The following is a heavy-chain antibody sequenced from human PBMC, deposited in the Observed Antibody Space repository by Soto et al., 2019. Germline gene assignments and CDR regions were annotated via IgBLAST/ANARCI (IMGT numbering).Heavy chain of an antibody. Sequence: KTSETLSLTCSVSGASMNNFYCSWIRQASGKGLEYIGWVYYNGSTNYNPSLKSRLSISLDTSKNQISLKLNSVTAADTAVYYCARSGHTFGGVVWGRGILVTVSS. CDR3: ARSGHTFGGVV. V-gene: IGHV4-59*01. J-gene: IGHJ4*02. CDR2: VYYNGST. CDR1: GASMNNFY. D-gene: IGHD3-16*01.